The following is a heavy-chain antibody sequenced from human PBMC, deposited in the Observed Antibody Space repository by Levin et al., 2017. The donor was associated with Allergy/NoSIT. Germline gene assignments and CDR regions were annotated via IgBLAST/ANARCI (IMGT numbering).Heavy chain of an antibody. CDR1: GFTFTSYW. CDR3: AKDVRYGASDI. V-gene: IGHV3-74*01. Sequence: PGGSLRLSCAASGFTFTSYWMHWVRQAPDKGPVWVSQINTDGSRTNYADSVKGRFTISRDNAKNTLYLQMNSLRAEDTAVYYCAKDVRYGASDIWGQGTLVTVSS. D-gene: IGHD4/OR15-4a*01. CDR2: INTDGSRT. J-gene: IGHJ4*02.